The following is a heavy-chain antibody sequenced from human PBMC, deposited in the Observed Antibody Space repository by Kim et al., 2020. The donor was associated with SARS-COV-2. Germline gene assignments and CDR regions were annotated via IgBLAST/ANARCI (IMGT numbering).Heavy chain of an antibody. D-gene: IGHD3-10*01. CDR3: ARDLRVRGVINAFDS. J-gene: IGHJ3*02. V-gene: IGHV3-21*01. CDR2: ISSSSSYI. Sequence: GGSLRLSCAASGFTFSSYSMNWVRQAPGKGLEWVSSISSSSSYIYYADSVEGRLTISRDNAKNSLDRQMNSLRAEDTAVYYCARDLRVRGVINAFDSWSQGTMVTVSS. CDR1: GFTFSSYS.